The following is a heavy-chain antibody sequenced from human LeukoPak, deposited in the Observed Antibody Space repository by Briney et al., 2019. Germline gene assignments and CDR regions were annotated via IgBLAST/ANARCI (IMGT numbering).Heavy chain of an antibody. V-gene: IGHV1-18*01. J-gene: IGHJ6*02. CDR3: AREDNDDYYYYGMDV. CDR2: ISTHKGYT. D-gene: IGHD1-1*01. CDR1: GYIFTNYG. Sequence: ASVKVSSKASGYIFTNYGISWVRQAPGQGLEWMGWISTHKGYTNYAQKFQGRVTMTTDTPTSIVYMELTNLRSDDTAVYYCAREDNDDYYYYGMDVWGQGTPVTVSS.